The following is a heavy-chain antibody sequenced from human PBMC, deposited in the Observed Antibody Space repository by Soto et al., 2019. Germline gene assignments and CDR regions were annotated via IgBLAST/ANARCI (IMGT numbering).Heavy chain of an antibody. CDR2: IYHSGST. J-gene: IGHJ5*02. CDR3: ARDGTAAAGTIAP. Sequence: QLQLQESGAGLVKPSQTLSLTCAVSGGSISSGGYSWSWIRQPPGKGLEWIGYIYHSGSTYYNPSLNSRVTISADRSKNQFSLKLSSVTAADTAVYYCARDGTAAAGTIAPWCQGTLVTVSS. V-gene: IGHV4-30-2*01. CDR1: GGSISSGGYS. D-gene: IGHD6-13*01.